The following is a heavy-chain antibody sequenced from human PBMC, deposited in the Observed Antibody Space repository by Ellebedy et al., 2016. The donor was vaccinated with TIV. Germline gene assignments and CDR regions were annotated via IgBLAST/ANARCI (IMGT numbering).Heavy chain of an antibody. J-gene: IGHJ4*02. D-gene: IGHD2-21*02. CDR1: GYTFTNYD. Sequence: ASVKVSCKASGYTFTNYDINWARQATGQGLEWMGWVKPISGNTGYAPKFGGRVTMTMNTSISKASMELSSLRSEDTAVYYCARVPGHGDFKIDYWGQGTLVTVSS. CDR2: VKPISGNT. V-gene: IGHV1-8*01. CDR3: ARVPGHGDFKIDY.